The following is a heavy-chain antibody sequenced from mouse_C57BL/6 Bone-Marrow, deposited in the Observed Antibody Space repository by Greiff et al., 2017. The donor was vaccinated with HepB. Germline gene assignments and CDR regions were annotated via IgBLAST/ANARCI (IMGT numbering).Heavy chain of an antibody. Sequence: VKLQQSDAELVKPGASVKISCKVSGYTFTDHTIHWMKQRPEQGLEWIGYIYPRDGSTKYNEKFKGKATLTADKSSSTAYMQLNSLTSEDSAVYFCAMIYYGYDVEAMDYWGQGTSVTVSS. CDR1: GYTFTDHT. D-gene: IGHD2-2*01. J-gene: IGHJ4*01. V-gene: IGHV1-78*01. CDR2: IYPRDGST. CDR3: AMIYYGYDVEAMDY.